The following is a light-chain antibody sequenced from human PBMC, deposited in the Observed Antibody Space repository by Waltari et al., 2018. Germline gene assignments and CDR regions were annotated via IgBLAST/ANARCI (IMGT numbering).Light chain of an antibody. CDR3: QQFHSWPPWT. CDR2: TTS. V-gene: IGKV3D-15*01. J-gene: IGKJ1*01. CDR1: QDIGSS. Sequence: DIVMTQSPATLSVSPGERVTLPCRASQDIGSSLVWYQQKPGQAPRLVIYTTSNRATGVPARFSGSGSGTEFTLTISSLQSEDFAVYYCQQFHSWPPWTFGQGTKVEMK.